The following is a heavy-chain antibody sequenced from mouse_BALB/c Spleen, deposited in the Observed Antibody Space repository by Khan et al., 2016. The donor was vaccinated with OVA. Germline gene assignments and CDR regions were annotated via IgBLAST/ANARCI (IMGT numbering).Heavy chain of an antibody. CDR3: AREGDGGGLAY. CDR2: ISNRGTTP. Sequence: EVELVESGGGFMQPGGSLKLSCATSGFTFTDYYMYWVRQTPERRLEWVAYISNRGTTPYHPDTVRGRFTISRDNATNPLYLQMILLKSEDTAMYYCAREGDGGGLAYWGQGTLVTVSA. J-gene: IGHJ3*01. D-gene: IGHD1-1*02. V-gene: IGHV5-12*02. CDR1: GFTFTDYY.